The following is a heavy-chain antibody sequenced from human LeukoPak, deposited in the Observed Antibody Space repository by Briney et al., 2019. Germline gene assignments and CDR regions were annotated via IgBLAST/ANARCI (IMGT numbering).Heavy chain of an antibody. D-gene: IGHD3-22*01. J-gene: IGHJ3*02. CDR1: GGSISSGGYY. V-gene: IGHV4-31*03. CDR3: ARDRSGYYYGAFDI. Sequence: SETLSLTCTVSGGSISSGGYYWSWIRQHPGKGLECIGYIYYSGSTYYNPSLKSRITISVDTSENQFSLKLSSVTAADTAVYYCARDRSGYYYGAFDIWGQGTMVTVSS. CDR2: IYYSGST.